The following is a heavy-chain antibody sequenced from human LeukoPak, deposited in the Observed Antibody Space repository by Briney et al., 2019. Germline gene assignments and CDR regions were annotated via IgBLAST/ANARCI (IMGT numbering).Heavy chain of an antibody. CDR1: GYTFTSYA. CDR2: INAGNGNT. CDR3: ARDLRYYDNSGRMYYYYYYGMDV. Sequence: ASVKVSCKASGYTFTSYAKHWVRQAPGQRLEWMGWINAGNGNTKYSQKFQGRVTITRDTSASTAYMELSSLRSEDTAVYYCARDLRYYDNSGRMYYYYYYGMDVWGQGTTVTVSS. V-gene: IGHV1-3*01. J-gene: IGHJ6*02. D-gene: IGHD3-22*01.